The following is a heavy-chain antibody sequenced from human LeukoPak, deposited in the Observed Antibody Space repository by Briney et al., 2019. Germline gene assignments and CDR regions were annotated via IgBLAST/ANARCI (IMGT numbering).Heavy chain of an antibody. CDR3: ARDRKYSSSSPPLLYYYYMDV. CDR2: ISSSGST. D-gene: IGHD6-6*01. J-gene: IGHJ6*03. CDR1: GDSISYFY. Sequence: SSETLSLTCSVSGDSISYFYWSWIRQAAGKGLEWIGRISSSGSTDYNASLKSRVTMSVDKSENQFSLRLSSVTAADTAVYYCARDRKYSSSSPPLLYYYYMDVWGNGTTVTVSS. V-gene: IGHV4-4*07.